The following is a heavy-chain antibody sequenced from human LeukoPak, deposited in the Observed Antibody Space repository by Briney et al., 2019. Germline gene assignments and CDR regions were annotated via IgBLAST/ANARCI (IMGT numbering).Heavy chain of an antibody. Sequence: ASVKLSCKASGYTFTGNYIHWVRQAPGQGLEWMGCINPNSGGTNYAQKFQGRVTMSRDTSISTAYMELSRLRSDDTAVYYCARLSGYRNWFDPWGQGTLVTVSS. CDR3: ARLSGYRNWFDP. CDR2: INPNSGGT. CDR1: GYTFTGNY. D-gene: IGHD3-16*02. V-gene: IGHV1-2*02. J-gene: IGHJ5*02.